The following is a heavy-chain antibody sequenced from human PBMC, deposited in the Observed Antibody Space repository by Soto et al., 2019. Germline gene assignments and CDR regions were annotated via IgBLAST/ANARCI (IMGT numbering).Heavy chain of an antibody. V-gene: IGHV3-23*01. CDR2: VSGSGGST. Sequence: GGSLRLSCAASGFTFSSYAMSWVRQAPGKGLEWVSAVSGSGGSTYYADSVKGRFTISRDNSKNTLYLQMNSLRAEDTAVYYCAKAPSIAVAGAFDYWGQGTLVTVSS. CDR3: AKAPSIAVAGAFDY. D-gene: IGHD6-19*01. CDR1: GFTFSSYA. J-gene: IGHJ4*02.